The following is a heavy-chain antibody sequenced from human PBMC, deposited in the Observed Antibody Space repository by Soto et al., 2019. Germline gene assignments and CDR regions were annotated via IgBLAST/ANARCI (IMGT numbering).Heavy chain of an antibody. CDR1: GFTFTYAW. D-gene: IGHD4-4*01. Sequence: EVQLVESGGGLVKPGEYLRLSCAASGFTFTYAWLNWVRQVPGKGLEWVGRIKGKTDGGTTDYAAPVKGRFTISRDDSKNTLYLQMNNLKTEYTALYYCTTDDNSNSYYWYTMDFWGRGTTVTVSS. CDR2: IKGKTDGGTT. J-gene: IGHJ6*02. CDR3: TTDDNSNSYYWYTMDF. V-gene: IGHV3-15*07.